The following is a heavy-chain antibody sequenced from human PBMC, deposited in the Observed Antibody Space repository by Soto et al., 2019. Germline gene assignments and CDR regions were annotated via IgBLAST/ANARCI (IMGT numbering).Heavy chain of an antibody. CDR1: GFTFSSYA. J-gene: IGHJ3*02. D-gene: IGHD2-15*01. CDR2: ISYDGSNK. CDR3: ARDRGVADAFDI. V-gene: IGHV3-30-3*01. Sequence: PGGSLRLSCAASGFTFSSYAMHWVRQAPGKGLEWVAVISYDGSNKYYADSVKGRFTISRDNSKNTLYLQMNSLRAEDTAVYYCARDRGVADAFDIWGQGTMVTVS.